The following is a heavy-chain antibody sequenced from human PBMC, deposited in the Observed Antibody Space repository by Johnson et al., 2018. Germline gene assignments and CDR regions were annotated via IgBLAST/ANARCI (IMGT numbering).Heavy chain of an antibody. CDR1: GFTFSSYS. CDR2: ISSSSSYI. D-gene: IGHD2-21*02. Sequence: ASGFTFSSYSMNWVRQAPGKGLEWVSSISSSSSYIYYADSVKGRFTISRDNAKNSLYLQMNSLRDEDTAVYYCARDLSCGGDCYFYFQHWGQGTLVAVSS. CDR3: ARDLSCGGDCYFYFQH. J-gene: IGHJ1*01. V-gene: IGHV3-21*01.